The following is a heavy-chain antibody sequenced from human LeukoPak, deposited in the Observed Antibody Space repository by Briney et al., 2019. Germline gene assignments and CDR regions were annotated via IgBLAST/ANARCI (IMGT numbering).Heavy chain of an antibody. CDR3: VIDDAGDGDDIGIFYH. J-gene: IGHJ4*02. CDR1: GFTFSRHW. CDR2: INQDGSET. D-gene: IGHD3-9*01. Sequence: GGSLTLSCAASGFTFSRHWMSWVRQAPGKRPEWVANINQDGSETYSVDYVKGRFTVSRDNAKKSLYLQMNNLRVEDTVFYYCVIDDAGDGDDIGIFYHWGQGTLVTVSS. V-gene: IGHV3-7*03.